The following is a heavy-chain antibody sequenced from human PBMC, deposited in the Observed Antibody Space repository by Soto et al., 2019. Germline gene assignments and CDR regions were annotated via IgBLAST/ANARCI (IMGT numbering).Heavy chain of an antibody. J-gene: IGHJ4*02. Sequence: GASVKGSCKASGYTFPSYAMHWVRPAPGERLEWMGGINASNGKIKYAYKDKGRGTMTRGTAASTAFMELSSLRSEDTAVYWCARVKYSSGWYEYWGQGAQVTVSS. CDR2: INASNGKI. D-gene: IGHD6-19*01. CDR3: ARVKYSSGWYEY. V-gene: IGHV1-3*01. CDR1: GYTFPSYA.